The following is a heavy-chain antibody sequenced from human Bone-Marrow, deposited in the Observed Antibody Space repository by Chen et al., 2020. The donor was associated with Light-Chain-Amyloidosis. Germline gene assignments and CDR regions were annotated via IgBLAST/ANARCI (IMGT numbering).Heavy chain of an antibody. Sequence: QVHLVESGGGVVQPGGSLRLSCSASGFIFSTRGMHWVRQVPGKGPEWLAVIWKDGNNDHVESVKGRFAFSRDNSKNTLNLQMNSLRAEDTAVYYCARDSIEGPTDFDHWGQGTLVTVSS. CDR3: ARDSIEGPTDFDH. CDR1: GFIFSTRG. D-gene: IGHD6-6*01. CDR2: IWKDGNN. V-gene: IGHV3-33*01. J-gene: IGHJ4*02.